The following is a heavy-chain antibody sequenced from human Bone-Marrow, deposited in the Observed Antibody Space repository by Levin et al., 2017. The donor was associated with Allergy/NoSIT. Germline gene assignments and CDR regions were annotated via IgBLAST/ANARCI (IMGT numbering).Heavy chain of an antibody. V-gene: IGHV3-30-3*01. Sequence: PGGSLRLSCVASGFTFSGYAMHWVRQAPGKGLEWVAVISSDGDTIHDADSVKGRLTISRDNSRNTLYLQMNGLRADDTATYFCARGFVLVPATKLQFYYGLDVWGQGTPVTVSS. J-gene: IGHJ6*01. D-gene: IGHD2-8*02. CDR2: ISSDGDTI. CDR3: ARGFVLVPATKLQFYYGLDV. CDR1: GFTFSGYA.